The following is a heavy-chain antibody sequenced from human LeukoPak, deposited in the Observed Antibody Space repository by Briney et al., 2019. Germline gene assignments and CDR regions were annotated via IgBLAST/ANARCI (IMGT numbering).Heavy chain of an antibody. CDR2: IYYSGSN. CDR3: ASGERISSSSWYGAFDI. J-gene: IGHJ3*02. CDR1: GGSISSYY. V-gene: IGHV4-59*01. D-gene: IGHD6-13*01. Sequence: ASETLSLTCTVSGGSISSYYWSWIRQPPGKGLEWMGYIYYSGSNNYNPSLKSRVTISVDTSKDQFSLKLSSVNAADTDVYYCASGERISSSSWYGAFDIWGQGTMVTVSS.